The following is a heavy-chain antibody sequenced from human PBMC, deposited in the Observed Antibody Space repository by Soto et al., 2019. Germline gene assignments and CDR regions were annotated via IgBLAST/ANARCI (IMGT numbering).Heavy chain of an antibody. V-gene: IGHV4-39*01. CDR1: GDSSVSSSRYY. D-gene: IGHD2-15*01. CDR3: ASEVSSTDGMDV. J-gene: IGHJ6*02. CDR2: IYYTGNT. Sequence: SETLSLTCTVSGDSSVSSSRYYWGWIRQPPGKGLEWIGSIYYTGNTFYSPSFRSRLTISVDTSKSQVSLKLRSVTAADTATYYCASEVSSTDGMDVWGQGTTVTVSS.